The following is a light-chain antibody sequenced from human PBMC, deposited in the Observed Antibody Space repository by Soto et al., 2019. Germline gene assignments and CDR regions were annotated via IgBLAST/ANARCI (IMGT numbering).Light chain of an antibody. V-gene: IGLV2-23*01. CDR3: CSYAGSVV. J-gene: IGLJ2*01. CDR2: EGS. CDR1: SSDVGSYNL. Sequence: QSALTQPASVSGSPGQSITISCTGTSSDVGSYNLVSWYQPHPGKAPKLMIYEGSKRPSGVSNRFSGSKSGNTASLTISGLQAEDEADYYCCSYAGSVVFGGGTKVTVL.